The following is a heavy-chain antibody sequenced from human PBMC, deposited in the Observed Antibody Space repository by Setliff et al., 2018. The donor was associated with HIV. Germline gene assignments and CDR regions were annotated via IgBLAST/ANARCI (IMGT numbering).Heavy chain of an antibody. CDR1: GVSINRTDHY. J-gene: IGHJ5*02. CDR3: ARVPVQGANWFDP. Sequence: SETLSLTCSVSGVSINRTDHYWGWIRQSPGKSLEWIGSVSQSGSTYYNPSPKSRITSSVDRSKNLFSLKLISVTAADQGVYYCARVPVQGANWFDPWGLGTLVTVSS. CDR2: VSQSGST. V-gene: IGHV4-39*01.